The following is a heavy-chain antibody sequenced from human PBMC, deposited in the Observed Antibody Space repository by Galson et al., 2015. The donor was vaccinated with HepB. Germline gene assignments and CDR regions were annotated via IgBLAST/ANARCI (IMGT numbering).Heavy chain of an antibody. D-gene: IGHD2-15*01. CDR1: GGTFSTYT. Sequence: SVKVSCKASGGTFSTYTISWARQAPGQGLEWMGGITPIFGTAKYAQKFQGRVTITADESTSTAYMELSSLRSEDTAVYYCARAPLGSRYCSGGSCYGSRAAEDYWGQGTLVTVSS. CDR3: ARAPLGSRYCSGGSCYGSRAAEDY. CDR2: ITPIFGTA. V-gene: IGHV1-69*13. J-gene: IGHJ4*02.